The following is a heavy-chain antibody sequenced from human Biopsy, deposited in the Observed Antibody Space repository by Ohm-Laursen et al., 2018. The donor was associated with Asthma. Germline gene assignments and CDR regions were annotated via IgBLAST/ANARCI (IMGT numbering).Heavy chain of an antibody. CDR2: ISYDGRET. CDR1: GFRFPIYG. CDR3: TRDRFYNSVTSESFYYGVDV. J-gene: IGHJ6*02. D-gene: IGHD2-21*02. V-gene: IGHV3-30*03. Sequence: SLRLSCAASGFRFPIYGMHWVRQGPGKGPEWVALISYDGRETGYVDSVKGRFPISRDNFRNTVHLQMSSLRPEDSAVYYCTRDRFYNSVTSESFYYGVDVWGQGTTVTVSS.